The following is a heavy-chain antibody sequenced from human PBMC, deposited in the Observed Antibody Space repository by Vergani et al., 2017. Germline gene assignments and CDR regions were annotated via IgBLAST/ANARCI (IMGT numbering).Heavy chain of an antibody. CDR1: GFTLSSYA. J-gene: IGHJ6*02. V-gene: IGHV3-23*01. CDR3: NTPTDYDPLLMDV. CDR2: ISGSGGST. Sequence: EVQLLESGGGLVQPGGSLRLSCAASGFTLSSYAMSWVRQAPGKGLEWVSAISGSGGSTYYADSVKGRFTISRDNSKNTLYLQMNSLRAEDTAVYYCNTPTDYDPLLMDVWGQGTTVTVSS. D-gene: IGHD3-22*01.